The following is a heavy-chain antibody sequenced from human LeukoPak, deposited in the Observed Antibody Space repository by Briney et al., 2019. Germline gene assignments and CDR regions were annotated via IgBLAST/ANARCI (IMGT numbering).Heavy chain of an antibody. D-gene: IGHD5-12*01. V-gene: IGHV3-23*01. CDR2: ISGSGGST. CDR1: GFTFSSYA. CDR3: AKVYSGYDSGDYYHYYGMDV. J-gene: IGHJ6*02. Sequence: PGGSLRLSCAASGFTFSSYAMSWVRQAPGKGLEWVSAISGSGGSTYYADSVKGGFTISRDNSKNTLYLQMNSLRAEDTAVYYCAKVYSGYDSGDYYHYYGMDVWGQGTTVTVSS.